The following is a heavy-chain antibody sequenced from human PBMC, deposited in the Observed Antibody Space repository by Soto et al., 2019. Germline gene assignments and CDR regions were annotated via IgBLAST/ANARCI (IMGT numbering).Heavy chain of an antibody. Sequence: QVQLQQWGAGLLKPSETLSLTCAVYGGSFRGYYWILIRQPPGKGLEWIGEINHSGSTNYNPSLKSRVTISVDTSKNQFSLKLSSVTAADTAVYYCARAEGRDYPFDYWGQGTLVTVSS. CDR1: GGSFRGYY. J-gene: IGHJ4*02. D-gene: IGHD4-17*01. CDR3: ARAEGRDYPFDY. CDR2: INHSGST. V-gene: IGHV4-34*01.